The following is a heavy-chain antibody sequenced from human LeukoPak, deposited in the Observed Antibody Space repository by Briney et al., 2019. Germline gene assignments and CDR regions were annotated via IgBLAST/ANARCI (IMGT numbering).Heavy chain of an antibody. J-gene: IGHJ4*02. CDR1: GGTFSSYA. CDR3: ARDAGYGDYSYYFDY. V-gene: IGHV1-69*13. CDR2: IIPIFGTA. Sequence: SVKVSCKASGGTFSSYAISWVRQAPGQGLEWMGGIIPIFGTANYAQKFQGRVTITADESTSTAYMELSSLRSEDTAVYYCARDAGYGDYSYYFDYWGQGTLVTVSS. D-gene: IGHD4-17*01.